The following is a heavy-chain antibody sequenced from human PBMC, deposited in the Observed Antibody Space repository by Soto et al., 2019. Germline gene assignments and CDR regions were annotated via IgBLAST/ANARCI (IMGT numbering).Heavy chain of an antibody. CDR3: GQGIWNIEEMIYCFYFDP. CDR1: GGSITSGAYS. CDR2: ISQSGAT. D-gene: IGHD2-8*01. Sequence: SETLSLTCAVSGGSITSGAYSWSWIRQRPGKDLEWLGYISQSGATYYNPSLERRVTIAMDTSKNPFSLNLSSVTADDTAVYYCGQGIWNIEEMIYCFYFDPWGPGTLVTVSS. J-gene: IGHJ5*02. V-gene: IGHV4-30-2*01.